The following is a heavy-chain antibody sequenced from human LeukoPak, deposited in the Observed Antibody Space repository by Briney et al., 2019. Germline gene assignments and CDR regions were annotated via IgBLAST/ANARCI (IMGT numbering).Heavy chain of an antibody. V-gene: IGHV1-46*01. CDR2: INPSGGST. D-gene: IGHD3-22*01. J-gene: IGHJ4*02. CDR1: GYTFTSYY. CDR3: ARDPDITMIVVGMPDY. Sequence: GASVKVSCKASGYTFTSYYMHWVRQAPGQGLEWMGIINPSGGSTSYAQKFQGRVTMTRDTSTSTVYMELSSLRSEDTAVYYCARDPDITMIVVGMPDYWGQGTLVTVSP.